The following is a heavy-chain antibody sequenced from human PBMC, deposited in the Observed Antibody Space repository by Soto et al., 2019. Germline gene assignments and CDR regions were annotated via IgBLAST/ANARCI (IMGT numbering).Heavy chain of an antibody. CDR2: IYPGDSDT. V-gene: IGHV5-51*01. CDR1: GYSFTSYW. D-gene: IGHD5-18*01. J-gene: IGHJ6*02. CDR3: ATVYSYGPYYYYGMDV. Sequence: GESLKISCKGSGYSFTSYWIGWVRQMPGKGLEWMGIIYPGDSDTRYSPSFQGQVTISADKSISTAYLQWSSLKASDTVMYYCATVYSYGPYYYYGMDVWGQGTTVTVSS.